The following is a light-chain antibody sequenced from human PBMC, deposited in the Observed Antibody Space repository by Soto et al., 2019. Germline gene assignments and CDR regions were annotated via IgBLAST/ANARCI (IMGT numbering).Light chain of an antibody. CDR1: QSVSNNY. Sequence: EIVMTQSPATLSVSPGERSTLSCMASQSVSNNYLAWYQQKPRQAPRLLIYGASNRATGIPDRLSGSGSGTVFTLTISRLEPEDFAVYYCQQYGSSGTFGQGTKVDIK. J-gene: IGKJ1*01. CDR2: GAS. CDR3: QQYGSSGT. V-gene: IGKV3-20*01.